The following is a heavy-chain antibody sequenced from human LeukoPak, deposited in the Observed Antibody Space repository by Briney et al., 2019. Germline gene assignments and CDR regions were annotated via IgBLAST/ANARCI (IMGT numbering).Heavy chain of an antibody. CDR3: XXXXXXXXXXXXXXXXXV. J-gene: IGHJ6*04. CDR2: LYYSGKP. Sequence: STXYWGWLRQPXGXXVXWIGTLYYSGKPYYNPSXKSRVTISVTTTKNQFSLKLTSAPAADTAGYXXXXXXXXXXXXXXXXXXXVWGXXXXVTVSS. V-gene: IGHV4-39*07. CDR1: STXY.